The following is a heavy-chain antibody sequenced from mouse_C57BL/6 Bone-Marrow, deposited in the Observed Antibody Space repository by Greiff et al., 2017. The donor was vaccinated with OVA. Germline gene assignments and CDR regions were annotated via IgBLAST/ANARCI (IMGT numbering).Heavy chain of an antibody. CDR1: GYSFTGYY. Sequence: EVQVVESGPELVKPGASVKISCKASGYSFTGYYMHWVKQSHGNILDWIGYIYPYNGVSSYNQKFKGKATLTVDKSSSTAYMELRSLTSEDSAVYYCASQRDYYGSPLDYWGQGTTLTVSS. CDR2: IYPYNGVS. J-gene: IGHJ2*01. CDR3: ASQRDYYGSPLDY. D-gene: IGHD1-1*01. V-gene: IGHV1-31*01.